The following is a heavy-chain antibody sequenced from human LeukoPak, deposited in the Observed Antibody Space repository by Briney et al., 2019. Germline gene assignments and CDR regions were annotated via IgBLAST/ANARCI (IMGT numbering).Heavy chain of an antibody. CDR3: ARRVLGFGVAGTGYRYFDL. V-gene: IGHV4-38-2*02. Sequence: SETLSLTXTVSGYSISSGYYWGWIRQPPGKGPEWIGSIYHSGSTYYNPSLKSRVTISVDTSKNQFSLKLSSVTAADTAVYYCARRVLGFGVAGTGYRYFDLWGRGTLVTVSS. CDR2: IYHSGST. CDR1: GYSISSGYY. D-gene: IGHD6-19*01. J-gene: IGHJ2*01.